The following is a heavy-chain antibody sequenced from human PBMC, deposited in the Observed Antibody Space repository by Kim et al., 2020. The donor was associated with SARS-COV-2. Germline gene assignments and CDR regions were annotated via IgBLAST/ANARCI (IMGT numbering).Heavy chain of an antibody. CDR1: GFTFGDYA. D-gene: IGHD2-21*01. CDR2: IRSKAYGGTT. J-gene: IGHJ4*02. V-gene: IGHV3-49*04. CDR3: TRVIGY. Sequence: GGSLRLSCTASGFTFGDYAMSWVRQAPGKGLEWVGFIRSKAYGGTTEYAASVKGRFTISRDDSKSIADLKMNSLKTEDTAVYYCTRVIGYWGRGTLVTVSS.